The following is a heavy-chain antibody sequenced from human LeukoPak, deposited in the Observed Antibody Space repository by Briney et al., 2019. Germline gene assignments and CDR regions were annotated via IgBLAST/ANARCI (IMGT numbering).Heavy chain of an antibody. CDR1: GFTFSSYA. D-gene: IGHD3-22*01. J-gene: IGHJ6*03. CDR3: AKDAYYDSSGYYGSYYYYMDV. V-gene: IGHV3-23*01. CDR2: ISGSGGST. Sequence: GGSLRLSCAASGFTFSSYAMSWVRQAPGKGLEWVSAISGSGGSTYYADSVKGRFTISRDNSKNTLYLQMNSLRAEDTAVYYCAKDAYYDSSGYYGSYYYYMDVWGKETTVTVS.